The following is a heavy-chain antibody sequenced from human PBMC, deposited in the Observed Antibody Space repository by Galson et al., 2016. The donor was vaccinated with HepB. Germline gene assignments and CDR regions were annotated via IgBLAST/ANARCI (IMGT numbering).Heavy chain of an antibody. CDR3: ARDLPGGNSAEVLDY. Sequence: SLRLSCAASGFNFNNYTMNWVRQAPGKRLEWTSSISRRSTYIYYAESVQRRFTVSRDNTKNVVFLQMNSLRGEDTAVYYCARDLPGGNSAEVLDYWGQGTLVTVSS. D-gene: IGHD4-23*01. J-gene: IGHJ4*02. CDR1: GFNFNNYT. CDR2: ISRRSTYI. V-gene: IGHV3-21*06.